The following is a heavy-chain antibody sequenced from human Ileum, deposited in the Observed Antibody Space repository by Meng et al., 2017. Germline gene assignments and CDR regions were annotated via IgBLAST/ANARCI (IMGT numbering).Heavy chain of an antibody. J-gene: IGHJ4*02. D-gene: IGHD6-19*01. CDR2: TYYRSKWYN. CDR3: ARGSYASGWGY. CDR1: GDSVSSNSAD. Sequence: VQLQPPGHGLANPSQTLSLTCAISGDSVSSNSADWNWIRQSPSRGPEWLGRTYYRSKWYNDYAVSVKSRININPDTSKNEFSLHLNYVTPEDTGVYYCARGSYASGWGYWGQGTLVTVSS. V-gene: IGHV6-1*01.